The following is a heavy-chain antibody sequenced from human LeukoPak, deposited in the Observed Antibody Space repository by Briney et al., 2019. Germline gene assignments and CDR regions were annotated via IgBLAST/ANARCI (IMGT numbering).Heavy chain of an antibody. V-gene: IGHV4-61*01. CDR2: IYYSGST. J-gene: IGHJ4*02. Sequence: PSETLSLTCTVSGGSVSSGSYYWTWIRQPPGKGLEWIGYIYYSGSTNYNPSLKSRVTISADTSKNQFSLELSSVTAADTAVYYCARDGDYWGPGTLVTVSS. CDR1: GGSVSSGSYY. CDR3: ARDGDY.